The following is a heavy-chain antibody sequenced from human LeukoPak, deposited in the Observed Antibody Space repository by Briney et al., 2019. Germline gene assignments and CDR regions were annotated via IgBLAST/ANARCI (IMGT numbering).Heavy chain of an antibody. CDR1: GFTFSSYW. CDR3: ASMYYYGSGSPPGY. V-gene: IGHV3-7*03. Sequence: PGGALRLSCAASGFTFSSYWMSWVRQAPGKGLGWVANIKQDGSEKYYVDSVKGRFTISRDNAKNSLYLQMNSLRAEDTAVYYCASMYYYGSGSPPGYWGQGTLVTVSS. D-gene: IGHD3-10*01. CDR2: IKQDGSEK. J-gene: IGHJ4*02.